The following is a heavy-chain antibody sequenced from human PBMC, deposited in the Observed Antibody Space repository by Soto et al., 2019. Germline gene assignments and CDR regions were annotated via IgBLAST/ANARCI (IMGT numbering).Heavy chain of an antibody. Sequence: SETLSLTCTVSGGSISSSSYYWGWIRQPPGKGLEWFCSFYYSGTTNYTPSLRSRVTISVDTSKNHFSLKLGSVTAADTAVYYCARVMSVESGSYYLYYFDYWGQGTLVTVSS. V-gene: IGHV4-39*07. J-gene: IGHJ4*02. CDR3: ARVMSVESGSYYLYYFDY. CDR2: FYYSGTT. D-gene: IGHD1-26*01. CDR1: GGSISSSSYY.